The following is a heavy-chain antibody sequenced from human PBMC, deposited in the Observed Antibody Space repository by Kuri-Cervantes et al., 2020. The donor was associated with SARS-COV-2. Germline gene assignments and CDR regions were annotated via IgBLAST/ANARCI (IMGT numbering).Heavy chain of an antibody. Sequence: ASVKDSCKASGGNFITNGISWVRQAPGQGLEWMGWISAYNGNKNYAQKVQNRVTLTTDTSTSTAYMELRSMRSDDTAVYYCARGPQEAGAGPSQDGFDYWGQGTLVTVSS. J-gene: IGHJ4*02. D-gene: IGHD6-19*01. CDR3: ARGPQEAGAGPSQDGFDY. CDR2: ISAYNGNK. V-gene: IGHV1-18*04. CDR1: GGNFITNG.